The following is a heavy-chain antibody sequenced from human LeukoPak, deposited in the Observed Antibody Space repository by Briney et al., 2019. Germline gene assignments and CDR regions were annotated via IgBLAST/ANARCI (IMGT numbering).Heavy chain of an antibody. J-gene: IGHJ4*02. Sequence: ASVTVSCKASGGTFSSYAISWVRQAPGQGLEWMGGIIPIFGTANYAQKFQGRVTITADESTSTAYMELSSLRSEDTAVYYCARAVDTAMTFDYWGQGTLVTVSS. CDR1: GGTFSSYA. D-gene: IGHD5-18*01. CDR2: IIPIFGTA. CDR3: ARAVDTAMTFDY. V-gene: IGHV1-69*13.